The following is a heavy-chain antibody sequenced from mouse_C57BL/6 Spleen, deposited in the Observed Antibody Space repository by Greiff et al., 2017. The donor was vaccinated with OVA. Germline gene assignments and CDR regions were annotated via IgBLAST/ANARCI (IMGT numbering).Heavy chain of an antibody. V-gene: IGHV1-64*01. D-gene: IGHD2-3*01. Sequence: QVQLKQPGAELVKPGASVKLSCKASGYTFTSYWMHWVKQRPGQGLEWIGMIHPNSGSTNYNEKFKSKATLTVDKSSSTAYMQLSSLTSEDSAVYYCARRAGDGYYYAMDYWGQGTSVTVSS. J-gene: IGHJ4*01. CDR1: GYTFTSYW. CDR2: IHPNSGST. CDR3: ARRAGDGYYYAMDY.